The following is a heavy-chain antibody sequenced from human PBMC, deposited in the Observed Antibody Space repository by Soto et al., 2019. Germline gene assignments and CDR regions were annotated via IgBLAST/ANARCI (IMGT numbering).Heavy chain of an antibody. CDR1: GFTFSNYA. Sequence: EVQVLESGGDLVQPGGSLRLSCAASGFTFSNYAMTWVRQAPGKGLEWVSTISGSGDSIYYADSVKGRFTISRDNSKTTLYLQMNSLRADDWAVYYCSTGRQMGYWGQGTLVIVSS. J-gene: IGHJ4*02. CDR2: ISGSGDSI. D-gene: IGHD7-27*01. V-gene: IGHV3-23*01. CDR3: STGRQMGY.